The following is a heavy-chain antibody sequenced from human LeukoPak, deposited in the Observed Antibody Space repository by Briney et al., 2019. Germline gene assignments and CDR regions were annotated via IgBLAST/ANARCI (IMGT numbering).Heavy chain of an antibody. CDR2: MDSGGST. CDR3: AKVAGYGPHDFDY. V-gene: IGHV3-23*01. D-gene: IGHD5-18*01. J-gene: IGHJ4*02. CDR1: GFTFSSYA. Sequence: GGSLRLSCAASGFTFSSYAMTWVRQAPGKGLEWVSTMDSGGSTYYADSVKGRFFISRDNSKNTLYLQVNSLTAEDTAVYYCAKVAGYGPHDFDYWGQGTLVTVPS.